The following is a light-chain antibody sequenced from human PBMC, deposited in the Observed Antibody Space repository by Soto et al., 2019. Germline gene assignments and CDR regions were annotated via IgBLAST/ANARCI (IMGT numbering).Light chain of an antibody. CDR2: VNSDGSH. CDR3: QTWGTGIQV. V-gene: IGLV4-69*01. J-gene: IGLJ1*01. Sequence: QAVVTQSPSASASLGASVKLTCTLSSGHSTNAIAWHQQQPEKGPRYLMKVNSDGSHSKGDGIPDRFSGSSSGAERYLTISSLQSEDEADYYCQTWGTGIQVFGTGTKVTV. CDR1: SGHSTNA.